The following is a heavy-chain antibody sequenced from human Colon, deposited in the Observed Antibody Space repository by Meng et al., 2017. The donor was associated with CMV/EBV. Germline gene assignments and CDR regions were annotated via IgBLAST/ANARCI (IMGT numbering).Heavy chain of an antibody. Sequence: GESLKISCAASGLTFNGYGLHWVRQAPGKGLDWVAFIGSDGSIKRYADSVKGRWTISRDNSNNTLWLHMDSLRPEDTALYYCAREGYSNFDHWGQGTLVTVSS. D-gene: IGHD4-11*01. J-gene: IGHJ4*02. CDR3: AREGYSNFDH. V-gene: IGHV3-30*02. CDR2: IGSDGSIK. CDR1: GLTFNGYG.